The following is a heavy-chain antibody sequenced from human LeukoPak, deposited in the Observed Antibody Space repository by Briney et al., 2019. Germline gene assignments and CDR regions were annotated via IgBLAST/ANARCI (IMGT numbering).Heavy chain of an antibody. CDR3: ARRGWLLETPFDP. J-gene: IGHJ5*02. Sequence: GESLKISCKGSGYSFTSYWIGWVRQMPGKGLEWMGIIYPGDSDSRYSPSFQGQVTISAGKSISTAYLQWSSLKASDTAMYYCARRGWLLETPFDPWGQGTLVTVSS. V-gene: IGHV5-51*01. D-gene: IGHD1-1*01. CDR1: GYSFTSYW. CDR2: IYPGDSDS.